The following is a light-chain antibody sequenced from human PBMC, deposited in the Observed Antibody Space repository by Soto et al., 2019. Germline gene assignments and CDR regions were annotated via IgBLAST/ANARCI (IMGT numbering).Light chain of an antibody. CDR2: GAS. V-gene: IGKV3-20*01. Sequence: TQTPGNLSLSAERRAALACRASQSVSNNYFAWYQQQPGQAPRLLIYGASNTATGIPDRLSGSGSGTAFTLSCRGLAPEASAVYYCQPYGSPGTFGQGTKVDIK. J-gene: IGKJ1*01. CDR1: QSVSNNY. CDR3: QPYGSPGT.